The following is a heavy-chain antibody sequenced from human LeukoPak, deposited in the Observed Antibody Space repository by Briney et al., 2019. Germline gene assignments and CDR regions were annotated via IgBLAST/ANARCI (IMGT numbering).Heavy chain of an antibody. J-gene: IGHJ4*02. D-gene: IGHD6-25*01. CDR2: IYHTGST. V-gene: IGHV4-38-2*02. Sequence: SGTLSLTCTVSGYSMSSGYYWAWIRQPRGKGLEWIGSIYHTGSTYYNPSLKSRFTISVDTSKNQFSLKLSSVTAADTAVYYRARGDAAAAAKVDYWGQGTLVTVSS. CDR3: ARGDAAAAAKVDY. CDR1: GYSMSSGYY.